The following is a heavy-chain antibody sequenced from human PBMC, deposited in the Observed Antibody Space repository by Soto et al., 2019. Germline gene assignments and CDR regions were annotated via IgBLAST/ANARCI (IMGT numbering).Heavy chain of an antibody. Sequence: QIYLVQYGAEVKKPGASVKVSCKASGYTFTSYGIIWVRQAPGQGLEWMGGINTKNGNTQYAQKLQGRVTMTPDPSKTTAYMELSSLRTDDTAVYFCARDQAPYSNGWYYWGQGILVTVSS. CDR1: GYTFTSYG. D-gene: IGHD6-19*01. V-gene: IGHV1-18*01. J-gene: IGHJ4*02. CDR2: INTKNGNT. CDR3: ARDQAPYSNGWYY.